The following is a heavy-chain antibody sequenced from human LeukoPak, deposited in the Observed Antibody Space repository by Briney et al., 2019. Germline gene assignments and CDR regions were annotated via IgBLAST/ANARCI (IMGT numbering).Heavy chain of an antibody. CDR2: IYYSGST. J-gene: IGHJ4*02. CDR1: GGSISSYY. CDR3: AREALPYSSGWYHYFDY. D-gene: IGHD6-19*01. V-gene: IGHV4-59*12. Sequence: SETLSLTCTVSGGSISSYYWSWIRQPPGKGLEWIGYIYYSGSTNYNPSLKSRVTISVDTSKNQFSLKLSSVTAADTAVYYCAREALPYSSGWYHYFDYWGQGTLVTVSS.